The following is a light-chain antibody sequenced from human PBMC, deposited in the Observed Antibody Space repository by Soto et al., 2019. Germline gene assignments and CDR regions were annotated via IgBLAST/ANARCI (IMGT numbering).Light chain of an antibody. CDR2: GAS. CDR1: QSVSSNY. V-gene: IGKV3-20*01. Sequence: ESVLMQSPGTLSLSPGERATLSCRASQSVSSNYLAWYQQKPGQAPRLLIYGASNRATGIPDRFSGSGSGTDFTLTISRLEPEDFAVYYCQQYGSSGTFGQGTKVDIK. CDR3: QQYGSSGT. J-gene: IGKJ1*01.